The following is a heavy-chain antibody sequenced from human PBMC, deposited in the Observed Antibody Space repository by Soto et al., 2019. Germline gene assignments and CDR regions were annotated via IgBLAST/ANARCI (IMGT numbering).Heavy chain of an antibody. Sequence: QVTLKESGPVLVKPTETLTLTCTVSGFSLSNAKMGVTWIRQPPGKALEWLAHIFSNDEKSYSTSLKSRLTISKDTSKSQVVLTMTNMDPVDTATYYCARRVDPCCGYCRVYYFDYWGQGTLVTVSS. CDR3: ARRVDPCCGYCRVYYFDY. V-gene: IGHV2-26*01. J-gene: IGHJ4*02. D-gene: IGHD2-21*02. CDR1: GFSLSNAKMG. CDR2: IFSNDEK.